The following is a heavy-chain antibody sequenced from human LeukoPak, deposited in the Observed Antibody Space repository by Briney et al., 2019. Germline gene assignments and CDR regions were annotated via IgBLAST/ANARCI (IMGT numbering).Heavy chain of an antibody. Sequence: PGGSLRLSCAASGFSFSGHWMHWARQLPGKGLVWVSRISPTGSTTSYADSVKGRFTVSRDNAKNTLYLQVNNLRAEDTAVYYCARGPSSNWSGFDFWGQGTLLTVSS. CDR2: ISPTGSTT. CDR3: ARGPSSNWSGFDF. J-gene: IGHJ4*02. D-gene: IGHD6-13*01. CDR1: GFSFSGHW. V-gene: IGHV3-74*01.